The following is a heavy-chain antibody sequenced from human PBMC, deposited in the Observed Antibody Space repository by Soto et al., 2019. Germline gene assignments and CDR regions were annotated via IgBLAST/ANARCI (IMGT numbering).Heavy chain of an antibody. CDR2: INAGNGNT. Sequence: ASVKVSCKASGYTFTSYAMHWVRQAPGQRLEWMGWINAGNGNTKYSQKFQGRVTITRDTSASTAYMELSSLRSEDTAVYYCQVRGPISLGYYYYMDVWGKGTTVTVSS. V-gene: IGHV1-3*01. CDR1: GYTFTSYA. D-gene: IGHD3-10*01. J-gene: IGHJ6*03. CDR3: QVRGPISLGYYYYMDV.